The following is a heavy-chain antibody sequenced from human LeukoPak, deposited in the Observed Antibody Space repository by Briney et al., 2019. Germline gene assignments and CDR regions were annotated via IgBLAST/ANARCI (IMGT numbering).Heavy chain of an antibody. D-gene: IGHD3-3*01. CDR1: GGSISINSYY. V-gene: IGHV4-39*07. CDR3: AREYDFWSGYFRYYYYYYMDV. CDR2: IYYSGSP. J-gene: IGHJ6*03. Sequence: SETLSLTCTVSGGSISINSYYWGWIRQPPGKGLEWIGSIYYSGSPYYNPSLKSRVTISVDTSENQISLRVSSVTAADTAVYYCAREYDFWSGYFRYYYYYYMDVWGKGTTVTVSS.